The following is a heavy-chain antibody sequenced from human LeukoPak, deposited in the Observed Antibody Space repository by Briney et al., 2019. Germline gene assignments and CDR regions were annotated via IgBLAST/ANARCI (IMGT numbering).Heavy chain of an antibody. V-gene: IGHV1-8*03. CDR3: ARAGSSSLFYYYMDV. D-gene: IGHD2-15*01. CDR2: MNPNSGST. CDR1: GYTFTTYD. Sequence: ASVKVSCKASGYTFTTYDINWVRQATGQGLEWMGWMNPNSGSTGYAQKFQGRVTITRNTSINTAYMELSSLRSEDKAVYYCARAGSSSLFYYYMDVWGKGTTVTVSS. J-gene: IGHJ6*03.